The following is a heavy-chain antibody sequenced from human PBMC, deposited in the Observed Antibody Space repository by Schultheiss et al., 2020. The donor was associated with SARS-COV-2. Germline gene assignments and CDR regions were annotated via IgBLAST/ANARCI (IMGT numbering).Heavy chain of an antibody. CDR3: ARHGGSNYVVAYYYGMDV. V-gene: IGHV4-59*08. D-gene: IGHD3-16*01. CDR1: GDSISSYY. CDR2: IYYSGSA. Sequence: GSLRLSCIVSGDSISSYYWSWIRQPPGKGLEWIGYIYYSGSAYYNPSLKSRVTISVDTSKSQFSLKLRSVTAADTAVYYCARHGGSNYVVAYYYGMDVWGQGTTVTVSS. J-gene: IGHJ6*02.